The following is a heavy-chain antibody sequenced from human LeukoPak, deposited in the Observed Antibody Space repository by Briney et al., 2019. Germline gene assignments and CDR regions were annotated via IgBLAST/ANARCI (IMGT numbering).Heavy chain of an antibody. CDR3: ARAKGVLLWFGEFPN. V-gene: IGHV1-18*01. J-gene: IGHJ4*02. Sequence: ASVKVSCKASGYTFTSYGISWVRQAPGQGLEWMGWISAYNGNTNYAQKLQGRVTMTTDTSTSTASMELRSLRSDDTAVYYCARAKGVLLWFGEFPNWGQGTLVTVSS. D-gene: IGHD3-10*01. CDR1: GYTFTSYG. CDR2: ISAYNGNT.